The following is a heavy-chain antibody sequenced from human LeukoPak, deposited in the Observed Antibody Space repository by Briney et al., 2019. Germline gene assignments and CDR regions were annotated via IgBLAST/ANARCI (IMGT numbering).Heavy chain of an antibody. J-gene: IGHJ4*02. D-gene: IGHD2-15*01. Sequence: ASVKVSCKASGYTFTSYGISWVRQAPGQGLERMGWISAYNGNTNYAQKLQGRVTMTTDTSTSTAYMELRSLRSDNTAVYYCARVGLRYCSGGSCFTIDYWGQGTLVTVSS. CDR1: GYTFTSYG. CDR3: ARVGLRYCSGGSCFTIDY. V-gene: IGHV1-18*01. CDR2: ISAYNGNT.